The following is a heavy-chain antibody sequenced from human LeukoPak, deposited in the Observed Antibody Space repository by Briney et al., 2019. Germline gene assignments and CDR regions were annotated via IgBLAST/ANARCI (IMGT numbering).Heavy chain of an antibody. CDR1: GGSISSSSYY. V-gene: IGHV4-39*02. D-gene: IGHD2-2*01. Sequence: SEALSVTCTVSGGSISSSSYYWGWIRQPPGKALEWIGCIYYSGSTYYNPSLKSRVTISVDTSKNQFSLKLNSVTAADTAVYYCARERLGHCSITRCLRSVYYYMDVWGKGTTVTISS. J-gene: IGHJ6*03. CDR2: IYYSGST. CDR3: ARERLGHCSITRCLRSVYYYMDV.